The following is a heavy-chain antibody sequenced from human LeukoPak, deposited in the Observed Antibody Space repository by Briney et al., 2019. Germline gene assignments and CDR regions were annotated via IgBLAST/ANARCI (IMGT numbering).Heavy chain of an antibody. CDR3: AKDLVTVLLGYCSGGSCRADAFDI. CDR2: ISGSGGST. V-gene: IGHV3-23*01. D-gene: IGHD2-15*01. Sequence: GGSLRLSCAASGFTFSSYAMSWVRQAPGKGLEWVSAISGSGGSTYYADSVKGRFTISRDNPKYTLYLQRNSLRAEDTAVYYCAKDLVTVLLGYCSGGSCRADAFDIWGQGTMVTVSS. CDR1: GFTFSSYA. J-gene: IGHJ3*02.